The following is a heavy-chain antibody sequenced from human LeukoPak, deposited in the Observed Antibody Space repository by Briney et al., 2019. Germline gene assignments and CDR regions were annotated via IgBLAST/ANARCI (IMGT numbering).Heavy chain of an antibody. D-gene: IGHD3-3*01. CDR1: GFTFSGYA. V-gene: IGHV3-23*01. J-gene: IGHJ4*02. CDR2: ISASGDTT. Sequence: PGGSLRLSCAASGFTFSGYATTWVRQAPGKGLEWVSVISASGDTTYYADSVKGRFAISRDNSKNMLLLQMNSLRAGDTAVYYCANLPNTNTIFGVVSSEDYWGQGTQVTVCS. CDR3: ANLPNTNTIFGVVSSEDY.